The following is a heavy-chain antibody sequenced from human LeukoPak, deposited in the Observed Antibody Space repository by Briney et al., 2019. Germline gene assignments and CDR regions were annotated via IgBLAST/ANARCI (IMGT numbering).Heavy chain of an antibody. V-gene: IGHV3-30*04. CDR3: AREILTGYAFDI. Sequence: PGGSLRLSCAASGFTFSTYAMHWVRQAPGKGLEWVAFISYDGTNKYCAASVKGRFTISRDNSKNTLYLQMNSLRAEDTAFYYCAREILTGYAFDIWGQGTMVTVSS. D-gene: IGHD7-27*01. CDR1: GFTFSTYA. J-gene: IGHJ3*02. CDR2: ISYDGTNK.